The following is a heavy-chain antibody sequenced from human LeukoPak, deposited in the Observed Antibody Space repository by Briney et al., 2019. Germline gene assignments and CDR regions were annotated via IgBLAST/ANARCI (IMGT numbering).Heavy chain of an antibody. Sequence: PGGSLRLSCAASGFTFDDYAMHWVRQAPGKGLEWVSGISWNSGSIGYADSVRGRFTISRDNAKNSLYLQMNSLRAEDTALYYCAKDFLMFGDSTLFDYWGQGTLVTVSS. CDR3: AKDFLMFGDSTLFDY. D-gene: IGHD3-10*02. CDR2: ISWNSGSI. CDR1: GFTFDDYA. V-gene: IGHV3-9*01. J-gene: IGHJ4*02.